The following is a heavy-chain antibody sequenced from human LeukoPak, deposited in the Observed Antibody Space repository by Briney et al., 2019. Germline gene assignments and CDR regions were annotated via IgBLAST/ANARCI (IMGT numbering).Heavy chain of an antibody. D-gene: IGHD3-22*01. CDR2: INHSGST. CDR1: GGSFSGYY. V-gene: IGHV4-34*01. CDR3: ARATYYYDSSGYYPLNWFDP. J-gene: IGHJ5*02. Sequence: SETLSLTCAVYGGSFSGYYWSWIRQPPGKGLEWIGEINHSGSTKYKPSLKSRVTISVDTSKNQFSLKLSSVTAADTAVYYCARATYYYDSSGYYPLNWFDPWGQGTLVTVSS.